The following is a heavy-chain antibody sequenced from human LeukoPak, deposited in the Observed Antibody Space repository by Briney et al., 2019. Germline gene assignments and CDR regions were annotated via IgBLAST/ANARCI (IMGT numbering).Heavy chain of an antibody. D-gene: IGHD3-16*02. CDR3: HLPLRSLIPVHKPSFAFDI. CDR1: GFTSATSV. V-gene: IGHV3-64D*06. Sequence: GAPRLPSWAPGFTSATSVLPGGGPPPGKGLGYVLAIYINGGSTYYADSVKGRFTMSRDNSKNTLYLQMSSLRAEDTAVYYCHLPLRSLIPVHKPSFAFDIWGQGTMVTVSS. CDR2: IYINGGST. J-gene: IGHJ3*02.